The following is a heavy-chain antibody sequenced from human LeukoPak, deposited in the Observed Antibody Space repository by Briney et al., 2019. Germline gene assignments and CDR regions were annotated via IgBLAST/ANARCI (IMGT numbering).Heavy chain of an antibody. CDR2: ISSSSSYI. D-gene: IGHD6-19*01. V-gene: IGHV3-21*01. Sequence: GGSLRLSCAASGFTFSSYGMHWVRQAPGKGLEWVSSISSSSSYIYYADSVKGRFTISRDNAKNSLYLQMNSLRAEDTAVYYCARDLGAVAVHYYYYMDVWGKGTTVTVSS. CDR1: GFTFSSYG. CDR3: ARDLGAVAVHYYYYMDV. J-gene: IGHJ6*03.